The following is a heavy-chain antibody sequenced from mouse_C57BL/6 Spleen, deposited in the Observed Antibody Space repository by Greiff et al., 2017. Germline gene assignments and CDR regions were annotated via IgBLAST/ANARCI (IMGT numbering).Heavy chain of an antibody. CDR3: AREAGYDYGSSYYAMDY. J-gene: IGHJ4*01. CDR1: GYTFTSYW. CDR2: IDPNSGGT. V-gene: IGHV1-72*01. D-gene: IGHD1-1*01. Sequence: QVQLQQPGAELVKPGASVKLSCKASGYTFTSYWMHWVKQRPGRGLEWIGRIDPNSGGTKYNEKFKSKATLTVDKPSSTAYMQLSSLTSDDSAVYYCAREAGYDYGSSYYAMDYWGQGTSVTVSS.